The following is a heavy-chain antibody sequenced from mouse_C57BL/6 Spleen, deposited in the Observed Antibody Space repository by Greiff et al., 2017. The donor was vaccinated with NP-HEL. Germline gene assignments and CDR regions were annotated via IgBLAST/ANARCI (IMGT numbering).Heavy chain of an antibody. CDR3: ARLDGSSPHWYFDV. CDR1: GYTFTSYW. V-gene: IGHV1-69*01. J-gene: IGHJ1*03. Sequence: QVQLQQPGAELVMPGASVKLSCKASGYTFTSYWMHWVKQRPGQGLEWIGEIDPSDSYTNYNQKFKGKSTLTVDKSSSTAYMQLSSLTSEDSAVYYCARLDGSSPHWYFDVWGTGTTVTVSS. D-gene: IGHD1-1*01. CDR2: IDPSDSYT.